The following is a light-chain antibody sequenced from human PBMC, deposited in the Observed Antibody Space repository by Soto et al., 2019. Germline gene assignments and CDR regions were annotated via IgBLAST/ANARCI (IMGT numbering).Light chain of an antibody. Sequence: DIQMPQSPSTLSASVGDRVTITCRASQNINTCLAWYQQKPGKAPILLIYGACSLESGVPPRFSGSRSGKAFTLIISSLHPDDFATHYRQRYYSKSGTFGQWTKVEIK. CDR3: QRYYSKSGT. CDR2: GAC. J-gene: IGKJ1*01. CDR1: QNINTC. V-gene: IGKV1-5*03.